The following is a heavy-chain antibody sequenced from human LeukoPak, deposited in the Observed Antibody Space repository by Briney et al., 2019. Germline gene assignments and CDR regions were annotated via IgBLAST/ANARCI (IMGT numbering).Heavy chain of an antibody. Sequence: SETLSLTCAVSGGSISSGGYSWSWIRQPPGKGLEWIGYIYYSVNTYYSPSLKSRVTISVDTSKNQFSLKLSSVTAADTAVYYCARETSQKGAHYMDVWGKGTTITISS. CDR1: GGSISSGGYS. CDR3: ARETSQKGAHYMDV. V-gene: IGHV4-30-4*07. J-gene: IGHJ6*03. D-gene: IGHD3-16*01. CDR2: IYYSVNT.